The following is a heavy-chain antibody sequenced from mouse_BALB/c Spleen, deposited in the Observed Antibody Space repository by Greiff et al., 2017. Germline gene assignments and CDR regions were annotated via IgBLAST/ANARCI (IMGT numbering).Heavy chain of an antibody. D-gene: IGHD1-1*01. V-gene: IGHV1-80*01. Sequence: QVQLQQSGAELVRPGSSVKISCKASGYAFSSYWMNWVKQRPGQGLEWIGQIYPGDGDTNYNGKFKGKATLTADKSSSTAYMQLSSLTSEDSAVYFCARHLRGGYYFDYWGQGTTLTVSA. CDR3: ARHLRGGYYFDY. CDR1: GYAFSSYW. CDR2: IYPGDGDT. J-gene: IGHJ2*01.